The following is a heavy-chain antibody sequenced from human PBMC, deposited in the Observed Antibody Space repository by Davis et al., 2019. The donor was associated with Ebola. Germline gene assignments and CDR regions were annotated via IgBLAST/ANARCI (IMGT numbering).Heavy chain of an antibody. D-gene: IGHD3-22*01. J-gene: IGHJ4*02. CDR1: GDSVSSNTAA. CDR3: ARDPPYDQGYDY. Sequence: QTPSLTRAISGDSVSSNTAAWNWIRQSPSRGLGWLGRTYYRSKWFVDYAVSVKSRMTINSDTSKNQFSLQLSSVTPEDTAVYYCARDPPYDQGYDYWGQGILVTVSS. CDR2: TYYRSKWFV. V-gene: IGHV6-1*01.